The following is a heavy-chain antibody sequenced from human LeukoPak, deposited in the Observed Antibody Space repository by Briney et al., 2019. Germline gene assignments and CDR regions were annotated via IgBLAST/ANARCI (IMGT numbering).Heavy chain of an antibody. CDR1: GYTFTHYD. Sequence: ASVKVSCKASGYTFTHYDINWVRQATGEGLEWMGWINPNSGGTNYAQKFQGRVTMTRDTSISTAYMELSRLRSDDTAVYYCARARFTLRYFDWLLFDPWGQGTLVTVSS. V-gene: IGHV1-2*02. CDR3: ARARFTLRYFDWLLFDP. CDR2: INPNSGGT. D-gene: IGHD3-9*01. J-gene: IGHJ5*02.